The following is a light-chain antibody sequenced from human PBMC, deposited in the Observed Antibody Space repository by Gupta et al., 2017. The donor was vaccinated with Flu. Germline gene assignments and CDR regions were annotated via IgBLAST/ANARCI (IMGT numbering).Light chain of an antibody. CDR1: QSVSRN. V-gene: IGKV3-15*01. J-gene: IGKJ1*01. CDR2: GAS. Sequence: EKIMTQSPATLSVSPGESVTLSCTASQSVSRNVAWYQLKPGQPPRLLIYGASTTATDVPGRFSGSGSGTEFTLTITSLQSEDFAVYYCHQYNNWPKTFGQGTKV. CDR3: HQYNNWPKT.